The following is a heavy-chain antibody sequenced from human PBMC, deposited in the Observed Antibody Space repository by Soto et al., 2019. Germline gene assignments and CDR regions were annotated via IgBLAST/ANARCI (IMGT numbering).Heavy chain of an antibody. J-gene: IGHJ2*01. V-gene: IGHV3-7*01. Sequence: EVQLVESGGGLVQPGGSLRLSCAASGFTFSTYWLSWVRQAPGKGLEWVANINEDGSTKYYGDSVKGRFTISRDNAKNSLYLQVNSLRGEDTAVYYCSTWGLSGGYWYLDLWGRGTLVTVSS. CDR2: INEDGSTK. CDR3: STWGLSGGYWYLDL. CDR1: GFTFSTYW. D-gene: IGHD2-15*01.